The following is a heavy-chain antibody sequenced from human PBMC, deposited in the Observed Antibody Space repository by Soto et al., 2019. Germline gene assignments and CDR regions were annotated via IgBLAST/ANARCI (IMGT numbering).Heavy chain of an antibody. V-gene: IGHV5-51*01. CDR1: GYSFTSYW. Sequence: PGESLKISCKGSGYSFTSYWIGWVRQMPGKGLEWMGIIYPGDSDTRYSPSFQGQVTISADKSISTAYLQWSSLKASDTAMYYCARHQTARGIGYYYGIDVWGQGTTVTVYS. D-gene: IGHD2-21*02. CDR2: IYPGDSDT. J-gene: IGHJ6*02. CDR3: ARHQTARGIGYYYGIDV.